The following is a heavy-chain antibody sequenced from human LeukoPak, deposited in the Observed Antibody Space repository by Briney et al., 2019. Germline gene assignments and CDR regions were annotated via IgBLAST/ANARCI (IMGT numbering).Heavy chain of an antibody. V-gene: IGHV4-38-2*02. Sequence: SETLSLTCKVSGYSINSGYYWGWIRQPPGKGLEWIGSIYHSGKTYYNPSLKSRVTISVETSKNHFSLKLSSVTAADTAVYYCARERSGSEIFARSFDIWGQGTMVTVSS. CDR3: ARERSGSEIFARSFDI. CDR1: GYSINSGYY. J-gene: IGHJ3*02. D-gene: IGHD3-3*01. CDR2: IYHSGKT.